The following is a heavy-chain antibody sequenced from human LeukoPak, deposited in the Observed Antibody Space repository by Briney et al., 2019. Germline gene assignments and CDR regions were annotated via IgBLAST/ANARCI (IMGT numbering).Heavy chain of an antibody. CDR2: VYHSGST. CDR3: ARVWSYYDFWSGHGGHYNWFDP. V-gene: IGHV4-38-2*01. D-gene: IGHD3-3*01. Sequence: GSLRLSCAASGFTFSSYWMSWVRQAPGKGLEWIGSVYHSGSTYYNPSLKSRVTISVDTSKNQFSLKLSSVTAADTAVYYCARVWSYYDFWSGHGGHYNWFDPWGQGTLVTVSS. CDR1: GFTFSSYW. J-gene: IGHJ5*02.